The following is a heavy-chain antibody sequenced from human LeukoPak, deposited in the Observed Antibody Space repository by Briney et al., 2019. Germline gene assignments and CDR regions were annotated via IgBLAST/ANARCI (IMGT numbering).Heavy chain of an antibody. CDR3: TRVITIGQPPYYYYMDL. V-gene: IGHV1-69*13. J-gene: IGHJ6*03. D-gene: IGHD3-10*01. CDR1: GGTFTKSA. Sequence: SVKVSCKSSGGTFTKSAFSWVRQAPGQGLEWMGGFIPLLGTANYAQEFQGRVTITADESTSTAYMQLSSLRSEDTAMYFCTRVITIGQPPYYYYMDLWGKGTTVTVSS. CDR2: FIPLLGTA.